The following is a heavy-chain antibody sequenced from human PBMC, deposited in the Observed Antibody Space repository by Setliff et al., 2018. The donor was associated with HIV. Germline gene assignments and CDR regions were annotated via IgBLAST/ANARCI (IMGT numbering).Heavy chain of an antibody. CDR2: IFYTGST. D-gene: IGHD2-8*01. CDR1: GGSIRSNSYY. V-gene: IGHV4-39*01. CDR3: ARRGRDGVLIVFATGFDP. J-gene: IGHJ5*02. Sequence: SETLSLTCSVSGGSIRSNSYYWGWIRQPPGKGLEWIGDIFYTGSTYYNPSLKSRVAISIDTSENRFSLRLNSVTAADTGVYYCARRGRDGVLIVFATGFDPWGQGTLVTVSS.